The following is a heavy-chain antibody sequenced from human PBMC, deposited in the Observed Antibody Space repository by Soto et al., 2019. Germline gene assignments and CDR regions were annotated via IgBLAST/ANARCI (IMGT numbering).Heavy chain of an antibody. Sequence: HPGGSLRLCCAASGFTFSSYGVHWVRQAPGKGLEWVAVISYDGSNKYYADSVKGRFTISRDNSKNTLYLQMNSLRAEDTAVYYCAKDASPTVTLYYYYGMDVWGQGTTVTVSS. CDR3: AKDASPTVTLYYYYGMDV. CDR1: GFTFSSYG. J-gene: IGHJ6*02. D-gene: IGHD4-4*01. V-gene: IGHV3-30*18. CDR2: ISYDGSNK.